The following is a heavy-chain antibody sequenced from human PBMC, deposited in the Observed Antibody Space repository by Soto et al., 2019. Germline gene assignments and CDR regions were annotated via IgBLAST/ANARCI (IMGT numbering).Heavy chain of an antibody. D-gene: IGHD4-17*01. V-gene: IGHV4-39*01. CDR3: ARRLTTIPFVEWYFDL. CDR2: IYYSGNT. CDR1: GGSISSSSYY. J-gene: IGHJ2*01. Sequence: SETLSLTCTVSGGSISSSSYYWGWIRQPPGKGLEWIGSIYYSGNTYYNPSLKSRVTISVDTSKNQFSLKLSSVTAADTAVYYCARRLTTIPFVEWYFDLWGRGTLVTVSS.